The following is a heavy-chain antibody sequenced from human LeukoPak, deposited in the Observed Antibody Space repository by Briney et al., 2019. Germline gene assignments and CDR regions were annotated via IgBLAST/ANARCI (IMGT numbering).Heavy chain of an antibody. J-gene: IGHJ3*02. D-gene: IGHD4-17*01. V-gene: IGHV3-23*01. CDR3: AKRVTVTTVHGAFDI. Sequence: GGSLGLSCAGSGFTFSGSGMGWVRQAPGKGLEWVSIISDNGGSTYYADSVKGRFTISRDNSKNTLYLQMNSLRAEDTAVYYCAKRVTVTTVHGAFDIWGQGTMVTVSS. CDR1: GFTFSGSG. CDR2: ISDNGGST.